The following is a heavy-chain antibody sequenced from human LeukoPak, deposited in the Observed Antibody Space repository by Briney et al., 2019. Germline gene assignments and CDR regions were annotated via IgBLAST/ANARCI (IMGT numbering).Heavy chain of an antibody. V-gene: IGHV3-48*04. D-gene: IGHD6-6*01. CDR1: GFTFSSYI. Sequence: HPGGSLRLSCAASGFTFSSYIMNWVRQAPGKGLEWVSYISSSSSTIYYADSVKGRFTISRDNAKNSLYLQMNSLRAEDTAVYYCTRDGIEYSSSFYYYYMDVWGKGTTVTVSS. J-gene: IGHJ6*03. CDR2: ISSSSSTI. CDR3: TRDGIEYSSSFYYYYMDV.